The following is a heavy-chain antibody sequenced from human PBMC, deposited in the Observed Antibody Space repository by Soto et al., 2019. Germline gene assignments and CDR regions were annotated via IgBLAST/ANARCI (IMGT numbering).Heavy chain of an antibody. CDR3: ARDYSSGDLVGNYYYYGMDV. CDR2: IYYSGST. Sequence: ASQTLSLTCTVAGGCISTYYWSWIRQPPGKGLEWIGYIYYSGSTSYNPSLKIRVTISVDTSKNQFSLKLSSVTAADTAVYYCARDYSSGDLVGNYYYYGMDVWGQGTTVTVSS. D-gene: IGHD6-19*01. J-gene: IGHJ6*02. CDR1: GGCISTYY. V-gene: IGHV4-59*01.